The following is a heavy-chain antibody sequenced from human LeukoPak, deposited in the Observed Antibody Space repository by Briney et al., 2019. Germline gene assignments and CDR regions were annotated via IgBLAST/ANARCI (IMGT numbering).Heavy chain of an antibody. D-gene: IGHD2-21*02. V-gene: IGHV1-69*13. CDR2: IIPIFGTA. CDR1: GGTFSSYA. Sequence: SVKVSCKASGGTFSSYAISWVRQAPGQGLEWMGGIIPIFGTANYAQKFQGRVTITADESTSTAYMELSSLRSEDTAVYYCARDVVTAIRGYYYGMDVWGQGTTVTVSS. CDR3: ARDVVTAIRGYYYGMDV. J-gene: IGHJ6*02.